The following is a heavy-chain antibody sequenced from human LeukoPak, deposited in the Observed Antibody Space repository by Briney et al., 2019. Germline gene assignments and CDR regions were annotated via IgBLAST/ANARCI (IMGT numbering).Heavy chain of an antibody. CDR3: ARELSYGPRAGDY. V-gene: IGHV5-51*01. D-gene: IGHD1-7*01. J-gene: IGHJ4*02. CDR2: IYGDSDT. CDR1: GYIFTDYW. Sequence: GESLMISCKASGYIFTDYWIGWVRQMPGKGLEWMGIIYGDSDTRYSPSFQGQVTISADTSINTAYLEWSSLKASDSAMYYCARELSYGPRAGDYWGQGTLVTVSS.